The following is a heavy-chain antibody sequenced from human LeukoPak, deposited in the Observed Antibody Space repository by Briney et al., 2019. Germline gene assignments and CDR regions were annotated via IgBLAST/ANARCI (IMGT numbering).Heavy chain of an antibody. Sequence: ASVKVSCKASGYTFTSYYMHWVRQAPGQGLEWMGIINPSGGSTSYAQKFQGRVTMTRDTSTSTVYMELSSLRSEGTAVYYCARDHHYDILTGYSPGYFDLWGRGTLVTVSS. J-gene: IGHJ2*01. CDR3: ARDHHYDILTGYSPGYFDL. V-gene: IGHV1-46*01. D-gene: IGHD3-9*01. CDR2: INPSGGST. CDR1: GYTFTSYY.